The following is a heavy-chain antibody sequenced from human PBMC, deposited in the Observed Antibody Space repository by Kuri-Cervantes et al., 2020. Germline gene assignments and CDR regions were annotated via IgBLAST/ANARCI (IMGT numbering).Heavy chain of an antibody. CDR3: ARNVLQFLEWLPPL. CDR1: GGTFSSYA. Sequence: SVKVSCKASGGTFSSYAISWVRQAPGQGLEWMGGIIPIFGTANYAQKFQGRATITADKSTSTAYMELSSLRSEDTAVYYCARNVLQFLEWLPPLWGQGTLVTVSS. J-gene: IGHJ4*02. D-gene: IGHD3-3*01. V-gene: IGHV1-69*06. CDR2: IIPIFGTA.